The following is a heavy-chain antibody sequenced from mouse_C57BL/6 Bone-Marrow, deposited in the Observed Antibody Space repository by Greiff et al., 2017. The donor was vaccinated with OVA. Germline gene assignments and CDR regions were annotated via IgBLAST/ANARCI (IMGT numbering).Heavy chain of an antibody. V-gene: IGHV10-1*01. Sequence: EVHLVESGGGLVQPKGSLKLSCAASGFSFNTYAMNWVRQAPGKGLEWVARIRSKSNNYATYYADSVKDRFTISRDDSESKLYLQRNNLKTEETAMYDCVTRYYGSSYGYFDVWGTGTTVTVSS. CDR2: IRSKSNNYAT. J-gene: IGHJ1*03. CDR3: VTRYYGSSYGYFDV. D-gene: IGHD1-1*01. CDR1: GFSFNTYA.